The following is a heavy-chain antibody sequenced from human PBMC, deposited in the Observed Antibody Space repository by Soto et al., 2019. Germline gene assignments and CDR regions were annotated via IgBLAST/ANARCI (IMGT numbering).Heavy chain of an antibody. J-gene: IGHJ6*03. CDR3: ARAGSYYDFWSGYYFSEAPGVPLSKYYYYYYMDV. D-gene: IGHD3-3*01. CDR2: ISSNGGST. V-gene: IGHV3-64*01. CDR1: GFTFSSYA. Sequence: PGGSLRLSCAASGFTFSSYAMHWVRQAPGKGLEYVSAISSNGGSTYYANSVKGRFTISRDNSKNTLYLQMGSLRAEDMAVYYCARAGSYYDFWSGYYFSEAPGVPLSKYYYYYYMDVWGKGTTVTVSS.